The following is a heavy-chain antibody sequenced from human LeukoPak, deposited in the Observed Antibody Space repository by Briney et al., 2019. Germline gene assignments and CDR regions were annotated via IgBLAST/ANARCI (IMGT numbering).Heavy chain of an antibody. V-gene: IGHV4-39*07. CDR2: IYYSGST. Sequence: SETLSLTCTVSGGSISSSSYYWGWIRQPPGKGLEWIGSIYYSGSTYYNPSLKSRVTISVDTSKNQFSLKLSSVTAADTAVYYCRLGDYYDSSGYYYGDYCGQGTLVTVSS. CDR3: RLGDYYDSSGYYYGDY. CDR1: GGSISSSSYY. J-gene: IGHJ4*02. D-gene: IGHD3-22*01.